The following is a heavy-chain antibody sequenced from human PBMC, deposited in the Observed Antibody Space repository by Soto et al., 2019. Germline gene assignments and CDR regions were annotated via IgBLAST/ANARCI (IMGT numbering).Heavy chain of an antibody. CDR1: GYCFTTYG. Sequence: QVQLVQSRGEVKKPGASVKVSCKTSGYCFTTYGISWVRQAPGQGLEWMGWISGYNGNTNYAQKLKGRLTMTTDTSTSTAYMELRSLTSDDTAVYYCAREGPAPYYYYGMDVWGQGSTVTVSS. CDR3: AREGPAPYYYYGMDV. V-gene: IGHV1-18*01. CDR2: ISGYNGNT. J-gene: IGHJ6*02.